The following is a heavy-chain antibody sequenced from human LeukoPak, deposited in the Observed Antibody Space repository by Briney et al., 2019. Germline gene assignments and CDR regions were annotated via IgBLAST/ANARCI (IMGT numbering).Heavy chain of an antibody. V-gene: IGHV3-23*01. CDR1: GFTFSSYA. D-gene: IGHD5-18*01. CDR3: AKYWDPGYSYLDY. CDR2: ISGSGGST. J-gene: IGHJ4*03. Sequence: GGSLRLSCAASGFTFSSYAMSWVRQAPGKGLEWVSAISGSGGSTYYAVSVKGRFTISRDNSKNTLYLQMNSLGAEDTAVYYCAKYWDPGYSYLDYWGQGTLVTVSS.